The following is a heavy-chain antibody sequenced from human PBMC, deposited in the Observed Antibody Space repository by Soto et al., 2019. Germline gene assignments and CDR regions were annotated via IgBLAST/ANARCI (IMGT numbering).Heavy chain of an antibody. Sequence: SETLSLTCAVYGGSFSGYYWTWIRQPPGTGLEWIGEIYYSGSTNYNPSLKSRVTISVDTSKNQFSLKLSSVTAADTAVYYCARSYDYVWGSFDYWGQGTLVTVSS. D-gene: IGHD3-16*01. CDR2: IYYSGST. J-gene: IGHJ4*02. CDR1: GGSFSGYY. V-gene: IGHV4-34*01. CDR3: ARSYDYVWGSFDY.